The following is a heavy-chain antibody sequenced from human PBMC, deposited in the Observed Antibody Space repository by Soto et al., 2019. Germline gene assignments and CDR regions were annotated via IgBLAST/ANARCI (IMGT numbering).Heavy chain of an antibody. V-gene: IGHV3-11*01. CDR3: ARRGTISSAHHFDY. CDR2: ITSSGSNT. CDR1: GFTFSGYN. J-gene: IGHJ4*02. Sequence: PGGSLRLSCAASGFTFSGYNMSWIRQAPGKGLEWVSYITSSGSNTFDAESVKGRFTISRDNTMNLLYLQMNSLSAEDTAVYYCARRGTISSAHHFDYWGQGTLVTVSS. D-gene: IGHD6-6*01.